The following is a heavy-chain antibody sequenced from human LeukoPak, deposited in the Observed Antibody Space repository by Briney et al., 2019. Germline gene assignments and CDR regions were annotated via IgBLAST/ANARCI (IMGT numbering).Heavy chain of an antibody. Sequence: ASVKVSCKVSGYTLTELSMHWVRQAPGKGLEWMGGFDPEDGETIYAQKFQGRVSMTEDTSTDTAYMELSSLRSDDTAVYYCARDTPKPMVRGVMREDWFDPWGQGTLVTVSS. CDR3: ARDTPKPMVRGVMREDWFDP. V-gene: IGHV1-24*01. J-gene: IGHJ5*02. CDR1: GYTLTELS. CDR2: FDPEDGET. D-gene: IGHD3-10*01.